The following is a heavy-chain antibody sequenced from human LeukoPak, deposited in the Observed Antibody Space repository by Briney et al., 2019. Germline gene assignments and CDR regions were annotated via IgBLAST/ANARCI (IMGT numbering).Heavy chain of an antibody. J-gene: IGHJ4*02. D-gene: IGHD3-3*01. CDR2: IYYSGST. Sequence: ASETLSLTCTVSGDSISSSSSYWVWIRQPPGEGLEWIGSIYYSGSTYYNPSLKSRVPISVDTSKNHFSLKLSSVTAADTAVYYCARDFRGGYDFWSGYYTPYYFDYWGQGTLVTVSP. CDR3: ARDFRGGYDFWSGYYTPYYFDY. CDR1: GDSISSSSSY. V-gene: IGHV4-39*07.